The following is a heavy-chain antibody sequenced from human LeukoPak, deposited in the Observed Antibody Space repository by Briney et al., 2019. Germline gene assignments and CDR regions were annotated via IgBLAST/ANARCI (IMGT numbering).Heavy chain of an antibody. D-gene: IGHD3-22*01. CDR1: GGSISSYY. CDR2: IYYGGRT. Sequence: SETLSLTCSVSGGSISSYYWSWIRQPPGKGLEWIGYIYYGGRTSYNPSLKSRVTISVDTSKNQFSLKLSSVTAADTAVYFCAREDYYNSGGYYLDYWGQGTLVTVSS. J-gene: IGHJ4*02. CDR3: AREDYYNSGGYYLDY. V-gene: IGHV4-59*08.